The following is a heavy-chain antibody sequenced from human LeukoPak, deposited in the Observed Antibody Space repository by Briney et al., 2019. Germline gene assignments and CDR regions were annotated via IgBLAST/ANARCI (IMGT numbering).Heavy chain of an antibody. CDR3: ARDWDDYGIVANGNDY. D-gene: IGHD4/OR15-4a*01. Sequence: ASVKVSCKASGYTFTSYYMHWVRQAPGQGLEWMGIINPSGGSTSYAQKFQGRVTMTRDMSTSTVYMELSSLRSEDAAVYYCARDWDDYGIVANGNDYWGQRTLVTVSS. CDR2: INPSGGST. J-gene: IGHJ4*02. CDR1: GYTFTSYY. V-gene: IGHV1-46*01.